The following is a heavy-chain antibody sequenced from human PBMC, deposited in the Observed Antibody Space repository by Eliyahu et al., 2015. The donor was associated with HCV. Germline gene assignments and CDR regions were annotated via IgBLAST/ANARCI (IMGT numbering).Heavy chain of an antibody. J-gene: IGHJ4*02. CDR3: ARRVEGYCSGGSCYGIFDY. CDR1: GGSINGGXYY. V-gene: IGHV4-31*11. Sequence: QVQLQESGPGLVKPSQTLSLTCAVSGGSINGGXYYWSWXRQHPGKGLEWIGYIYYSGRYYCNASLKSRVTISVDTSKNQFSLKLNSVTAADTAVYYCARRVEGYCSGGSCYGIFDYWGQGTLVTVSS. D-gene: IGHD2-15*01. CDR2: IYYSGRY.